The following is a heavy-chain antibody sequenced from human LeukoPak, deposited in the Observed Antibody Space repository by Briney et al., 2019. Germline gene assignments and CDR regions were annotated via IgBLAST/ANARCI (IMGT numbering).Heavy chain of an antibody. CDR1: GGTFSNYA. Sequence: SVKVSCKASGGTFSNYAISWVRQAPGQGLEGMGGIIPIFGTANYAQKFQGRVTMTTDASTRPDSMPLSTLRSEDTAVYYCARGAILEWLPLSDSSRYYFDYWGQGTPVTVSS. V-gene: IGHV1-69*05. CDR2: IIPIFGTA. CDR3: ARGAILEWLPLSDSSRYYFDY. J-gene: IGHJ4*02. D-gene: IGHD3-3*02.